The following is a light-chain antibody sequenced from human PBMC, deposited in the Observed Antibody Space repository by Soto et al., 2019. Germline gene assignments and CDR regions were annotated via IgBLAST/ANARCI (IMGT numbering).Light chain of an antibody. J-gene: IGKJ1*01. CDR3: LQNHNYPRT. CDR2: GAS. CDR1: QDISDD. V-gene: IGKV1-6*01. Sequence: AIQMIQSPSSLSASVGDRVTITCRASQDISDDVGWYQQTPGKAPKLLISGASRLQSGVPSRFSGSGSGAAFTLTITSLRPEDSATYYCLQNHNYPRTFGQGTKVDIK.